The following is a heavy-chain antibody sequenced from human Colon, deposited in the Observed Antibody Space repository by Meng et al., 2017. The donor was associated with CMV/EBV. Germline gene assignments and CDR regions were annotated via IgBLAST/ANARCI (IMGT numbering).Heavy chain of an antibody. D-gene: IGHD2-8*02. Sequence: GGSLRLSCAASSLNVSYSYMSWVRQAPGKGLEWVAILYVGHTTFYADSVRGRFTISRDDSKNTLHLHMDSLRAEDTAVYYCARVGYCTGSSCYGTWFDSWGQGTLVTVSS. CDR1: SLNVSYSY. V-gene: IGHV3-53*01. J-gene: IGHJ5*01. CDR2: LYVGHTT. CDR3: ARVGYCTGSSCYGTWFDS.